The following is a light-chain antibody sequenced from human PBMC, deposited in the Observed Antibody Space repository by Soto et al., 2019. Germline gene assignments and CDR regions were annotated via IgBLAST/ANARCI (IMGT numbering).Light chain of an antibody. V-gene: IGKV1-39*01. CDR2: SAS. CDR1: HSISTY. J-gene: IGKJ4*01. CDR3: QQSFNTLT. Sequence: DIKMTQSPSSPSASVGDRVTITCRASHSISTYLSWYQHRPGKAPKLLIYSASTLQSGVPPRFSGSGSGTDFTLTISSLQPEDFATYYCQQSFNTLTFGGGTKVEI.